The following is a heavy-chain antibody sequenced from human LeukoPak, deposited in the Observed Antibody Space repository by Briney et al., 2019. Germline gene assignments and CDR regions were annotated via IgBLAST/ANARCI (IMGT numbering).Heavy chain of an antibody. V-gene: IGHV3-21*01. J-gene: IGHJ4*02. CDR1: GFTFSSYS. Sequence: GSLRLSCAASGFTFSSYSMNWVRQAPGKGLEWVSSISSSSSYIYYADSVKGRFTISRDNAKNSLYLQMNSLRAEDTAVYYCASLSITMVRGVMDYWGQGTLVTVS. D-gene: IGHD3-10*01. CDR3: ASLSITMVRGVMDY. CDR2: ISSSSSYI.